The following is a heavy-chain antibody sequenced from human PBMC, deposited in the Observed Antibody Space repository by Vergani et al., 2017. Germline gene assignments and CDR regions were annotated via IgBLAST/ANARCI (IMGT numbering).Heavy chain of an antibody. CDR2: ISGSGGST. J-gene: IGHJ6*03. D-gene: IGHD2-2*01. V-gene: IGHV3-23*01. CDR3: AKDAKDCSSXSCYPYYYYYYMDV. CDR1: GFTFSSYA. Sequence: EVQLLESGGGLVQPGGSLRLSCAASGFTFSSYAMSWVRQAPGKGLEWVSAISGSGGSTYYADSVKGRFTISRDNSKNTLYLQMNSLRAEDTAVYYCAKDAKDCSSXSCYPYYYYYYMDVWGKGTTVTVSS.